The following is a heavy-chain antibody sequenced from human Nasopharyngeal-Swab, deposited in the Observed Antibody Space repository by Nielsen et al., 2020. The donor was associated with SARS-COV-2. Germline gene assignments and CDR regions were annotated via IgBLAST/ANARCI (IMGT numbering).Heavy chain of an antibody. Sequence: GGSLRLSCAASGFTFSSYAMGWVRQAPGKGLEWVSAISGSGGSTYYADSVKGRFTISRDNSKNTLCLQMNSLRAEDTAVYYCAKDPDGDYGGNWFDPWGQGTLVTVSS. CDR2: ISGSGGST. V-gene: IGHV3-23*01. CDR1: GFTFSSYA. J-gene: IGHJ5*02. CDR3: AKDPDGDYGGNWFDP. D-gene: IGHD4-17*01.